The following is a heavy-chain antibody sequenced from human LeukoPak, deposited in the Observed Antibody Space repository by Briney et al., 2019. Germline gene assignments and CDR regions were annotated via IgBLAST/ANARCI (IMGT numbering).Heavy chain of an antibody. CDR1: GYTFTGYY. J-gene: IGHJ5*02. V-gene: IGHV1-2*02. CDR2: INPNSGGT. CDR3: ARKDGYYYDSSGEWFDP. Sequence: ASVKVSCKASGYTFTGYYMHWVRQAPGQGLGWMGWINPNSGGTNYAQKCQGRVTMTRDTSISTAYMELSRLRSDDTAVYYCARKDGYYYDSSGEWFDPWGQGTLVTVSS. D-gene: IGHD3-22*01.